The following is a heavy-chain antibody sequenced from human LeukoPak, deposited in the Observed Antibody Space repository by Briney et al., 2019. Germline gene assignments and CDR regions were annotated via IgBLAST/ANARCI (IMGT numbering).Heavy chain of an antibody. CDR1: GFTFSSYG. J-gene: IGHJ4*02. Sequence: GGSLRLSCAASGFTFSSYGMHWVRQAPGKGLDWVAVISNDGSKKYYADSAKGRFTISRDNSKNTLSLQVSSLRTEDTAVYYCAKDRYSYAFEYSDSWGQGTLVTASS. CDR3: AKDRYSYAFEYSDS. D-gene: IGHD5-18*01. V-gene: IGHV3-30*18. CDR2: ISNDGSKK.